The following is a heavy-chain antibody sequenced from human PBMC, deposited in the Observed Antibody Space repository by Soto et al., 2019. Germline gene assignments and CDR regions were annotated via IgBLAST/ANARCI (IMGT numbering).Heavy chain of an antibody. J-gene: IGHJ4*02. D-gene: IGHD3-16*02. Sequence: GASVKVSCKASVFTFTSSAIQWVRQARGQRLEWIGWIVVGSGNTNYAQKFQERVTITRDMSTSTAYMELSSLRSEDTAVYYCAATTAIMITFGGVIVPNFDYWGQGTLVTVSS. CDR3: AATTAIMITFGGVIVPNFDY. CDR2: IVVGSGNT. V-gene: IGHV1-58*02. CDR1: VFTFTSSA.